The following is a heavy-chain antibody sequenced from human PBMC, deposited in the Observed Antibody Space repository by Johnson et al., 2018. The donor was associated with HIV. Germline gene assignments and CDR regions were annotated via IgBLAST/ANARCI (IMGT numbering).Heavy chain of an antibody. CDR1: GFTVSSNY. V-gene: IGHV3-11*04. Sequence: QVQLVESGGGLIQPGGSLRLSCAASGFTVSSNYMSWVRQAPGKGLEWISYISSSGSTIYHADSVKGRFTISRDNAKNSLYLQMDSLRAEDTAVYYCAREIAAAGTWAFDIWGQGTMVTVSS. D-gene: IGHD6-13*01. CDR3: AREIAAAGTWAFDI. J-gene: IGHJ3*02. CDR2: ISSSGSTI.